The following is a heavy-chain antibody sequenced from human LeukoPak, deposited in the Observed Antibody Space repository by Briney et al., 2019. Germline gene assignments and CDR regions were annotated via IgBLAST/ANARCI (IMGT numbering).Heavy chain of an antibody. J-gene: IGHJ5*02. CDR2: ISAYNGNT. CDR3: ARAHEGIGYCSGGSCGSNWFDP. Sequence: ASVKVSCKASGYTFTSYGISWARQAPGQGLEWMGWISAYNGNTNYAQKLQGRVTMTTDTSTSTAYTELRSLRSDDTAVYYCARAHEGIGYCSGGSCGSNWFDPWGQGTLVTVSS. D-gene: IGHD2-15*01. V-gene: IGHV1-18*01. CDR1: GYTFTSYG.